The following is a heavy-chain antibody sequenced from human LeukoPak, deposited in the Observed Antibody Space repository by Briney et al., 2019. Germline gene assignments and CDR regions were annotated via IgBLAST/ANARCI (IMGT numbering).Heavy chain of an antibody. J-gene: IGHJ3*02. CDR3: ARDLPLYSGSYSDAFDI. CDR1: GFTVSSNY. Sequence: PGGSLRLSCAASGFTVSSNYMSWVRQAPGKGLDWVSVIYSGDSTYYADSVKGRFTISRDNSKNTLYLQTNSLRAEDTAVYYCARDLPLYSGSYSDAFDIWGQGTMVTVSS. D-gene: IGHD1-26*01. CDR2: IYSGDST. V-gene: IGHV3-66*01.